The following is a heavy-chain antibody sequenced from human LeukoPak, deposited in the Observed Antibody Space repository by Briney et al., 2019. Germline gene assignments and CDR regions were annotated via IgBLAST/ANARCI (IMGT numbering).Heavy chain of an antibody. V-gene: IGHV3-23*01. CDR3: AKAQRISCLGAYCYPLDS. CDR1: GFTFSNYA. J-gene: IGHJ4*02. Sequence: PGGSLRLSCEASGFTFSNYAINWVRRTPDRGLEWVASITGGADSTYHADSVKGRFIISRDNSKNTVYLQMNRLAGEDTGIYYCAKAQRISCLGAYCYPLDSWGRGTLVTVSA. D-gene: IGHD3-16*02. CDR2: ITGGADST.